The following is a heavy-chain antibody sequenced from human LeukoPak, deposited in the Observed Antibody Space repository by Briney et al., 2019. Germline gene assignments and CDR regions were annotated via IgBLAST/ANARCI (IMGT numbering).Heavy chain of an antibody. V-gene: IGHV4-59*01. CDR3: ARFTTNSTGYYRQYYFDH. CDR2: IYYSGST. CDR1: GGSISNDY. Sequence: SKTLSLSCTVSGGSISNDYWSWIRQSPGKGLERIGYIYYSGSTNYNPSLKSRVTISVDTSKNQFSLKLSSVTAADTAVYYCARFTTNSTGYYRQYYFDHLGQGTLVTVSS. D-gene: IGHD3-22*01. J-gene: IGHJ4*02.